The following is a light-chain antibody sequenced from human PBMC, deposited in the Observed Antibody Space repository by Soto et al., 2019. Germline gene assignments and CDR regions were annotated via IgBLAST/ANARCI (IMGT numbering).Light chain of an antibody. CDR3: CSYASSYTNV. Sequence: QSALTQPRSVSGSPGQSVTISCTGTSSDVGGYNYVSWYQQHPGKAPKLMIYDVSKRPSGVPDRFSGSKSGNTASLTISGLQAEDEADYYCCSYASSYTNVFRTRTKLTVL. J-gene: IGLJ1*01. CDR1: SSDVGGYNY. V-gene: IGLV2-11*01. CDR2: DVS.